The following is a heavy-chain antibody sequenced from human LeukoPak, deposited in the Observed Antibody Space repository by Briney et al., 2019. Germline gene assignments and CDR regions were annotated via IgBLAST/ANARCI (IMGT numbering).Heavy chain of an antibody. V-gene: IGHV4-34*01. CDR1: GGSFSGYY. CDR3: ARGRLDSSSWWGY. D-gene: IGHD6-13*01. Sequence: SETLSLTCAVYGGSFSGYYWSWIRQPPGKGPEWIGEINHSGSTNYNPSLKSRVTISVDTSKNQFSLKLSSVTAADTAVYYCARGRLDSSSWWGYWGQGTLVTVSS. J-gene: IGHJ4*02. CDR2: INHSGST.